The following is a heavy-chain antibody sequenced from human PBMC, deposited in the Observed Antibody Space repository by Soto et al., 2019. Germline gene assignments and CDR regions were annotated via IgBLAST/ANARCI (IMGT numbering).Heavy chain of an antibody. J-gene: IGHJ6*02. Sequence: GGSLRPSCAASGFTFSSYGMHWVRQAPGKGLEWVAVISYDGSNKYYADSVKGRFTISRDNSKNTLYLQMNSLRAEDTAVYYCAKGFHKLALTDYYYGMDVWGQGTTVTVSS. CDR3: AKGFHKLALTDYYYGMDV. CDR1: GFTFSSYG. D-gene: IGHD6-6*01. V-gene: IGHV3-30*18. CDR2: ISYDGSNK.